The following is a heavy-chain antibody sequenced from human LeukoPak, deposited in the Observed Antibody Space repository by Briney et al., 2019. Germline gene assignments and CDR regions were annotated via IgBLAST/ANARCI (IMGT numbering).Heavy chain of an antibody. CDR2: IYYSGST. CDR1: GGSISSYY. J-gene: IGHJ4*02. Sequence: KPSETLSLTCTVSGGSISSYYWSWIRQPPGKGLEWIGYIYYSGSTNYNPSLKSRVTISVDTSKNQFSLKLSSVTAADTAVYYCARGGEAGLADWGQGTLVTVSS. V-gene: IGHV4-59*08. CDR3: ARGGEAGLAD. D-gene: IGHD4-17*01.